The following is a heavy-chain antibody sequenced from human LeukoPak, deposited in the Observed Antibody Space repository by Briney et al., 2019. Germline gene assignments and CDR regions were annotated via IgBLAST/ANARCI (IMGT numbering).Heavy chain of an antibody. CDR3: TKLGNHWADGDYWADGS. J-gene: IGHJ5*02. CDR2: ISSSSSTI. D-gene: IGHD5-24*01. CDR1: GFTFSTYG. V-gene: IGHV3-48*02. Sequence: GRSLRLSCSASGFTFSTYGMTWVRQAPGKGLEWVSYISSSSSTIFYADSVKGRFTISRDDANNSLDLQMYSLRDEDTAMYYCTKLGNHWADGDYWADGSWGQGTLVTVSS.